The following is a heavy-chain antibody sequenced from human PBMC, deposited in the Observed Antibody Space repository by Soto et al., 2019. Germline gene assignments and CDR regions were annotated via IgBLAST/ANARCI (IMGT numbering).Heavy chain of an antibody. D-gene: IGHD3-22*01. CDR2: IIPIFGTA. Sequence: SVKVSCKACGGTFSSYAISWVRQDPGQGLEWMGGIIPIFGTANYAQKFQGRVTITADESTSTAYMELSSLRSEDTAVYYCARAYYDSSGDMEYYFDYWGQGTLVTVSS. J-gene: IGHJ4*02. CDR1: GGTFSSYA. CDR3: ARAYYDSSGDMEYYFDY. V-gene: IGHV1-69*13.